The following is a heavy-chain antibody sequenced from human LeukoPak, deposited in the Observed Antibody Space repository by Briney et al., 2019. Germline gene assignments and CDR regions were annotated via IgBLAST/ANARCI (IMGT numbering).Heavy chain of an antibody. D-gene: IGHD2-2*01. J-gene: IGHJ4*02. CDR2: ICNSDSTI. CDR1: GFTFSGNE. Sequence: GGSLRLSSAASGFTFSGNEMNWVRPGPGKGLEWGLYICNSDSTIDYADSVKGRLTISRDNAKNSLYLQMNSLRAEDTAVYYCAREGLPEAFDYCGQGTLVTVSS. V-gene: IGHV3-48*03. CDR3: AREGLPEAFDY.